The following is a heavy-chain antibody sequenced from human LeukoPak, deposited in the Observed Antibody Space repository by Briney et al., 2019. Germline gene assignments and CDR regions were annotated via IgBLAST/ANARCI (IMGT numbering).Heavy chain of an antibody. CDR3: ARGGSGWFRWFDR. CDR1: GCTFSSYA. D-gene: IGHD6-19*01. V-gene: IGHV3-30*04. CDR2: ISYDGSNK. J-gene: IGHJ5*02. Sequence: GRSLRLSCAASGCTFSSYAMHWGRQAPGKGLELVAVISYDGSNKYYADSVKRRCTISRDNYKNTLYLQMNSLRAEDTAVYYCARGGSGWFRWFDRWGQGTLVTVSS.